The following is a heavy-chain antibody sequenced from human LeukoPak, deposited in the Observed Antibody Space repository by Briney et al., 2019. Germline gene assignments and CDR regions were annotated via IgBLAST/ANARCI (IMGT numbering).Heavy chain of an antibody. J-gene: IGHJ4*02. CDR1: GGSLDSGNFY. V-gene: IGHV4-61*02. Sequence: SQTLSLICTVSGGSLDSGNFYWSWIRQSAGMGLEWIGRIYPTGSTNYNPSLKSRVTISVDTSKNQFSLYLSSVTAADTAVYYCASGFWSGYYNLWGQGTLVTVSS. CDR3: ASGFWSGYYNL. D-gene: IGHD3-3*01. CDR2: IYPTGST.